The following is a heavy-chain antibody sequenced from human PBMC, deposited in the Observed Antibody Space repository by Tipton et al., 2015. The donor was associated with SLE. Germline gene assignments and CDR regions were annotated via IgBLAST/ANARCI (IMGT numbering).Heavy chain of an antibody. CDR2: IRYDGKEK. J-gene: IGHJ4*02. CDR3: ATLEARGF. V-gene: IGHV3-30*02. Sequence: SLRLSCAASGFTVSSYGMDWVRQAPGKGLEWVAFIRYDGKEKFYSDSVKGRFIISRDNSKNTLYLQMNSLRPEDTAMYYCATLEARGFWGQGTLVTVPS. CDR1: GFTVSSYG. D-gene: IGHD1-1*01.